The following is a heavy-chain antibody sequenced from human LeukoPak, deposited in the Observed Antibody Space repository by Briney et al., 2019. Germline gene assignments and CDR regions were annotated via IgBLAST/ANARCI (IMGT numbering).Heavy chain of an antibody. CDR2: ISSSSSTI. D-gene: IGHD3-16*01. CDR3: ARERGRTSDY. V-gene: IGHV3-48*01. Sequence: GGPLRLSCAASGFAFSSYSMNWVRQAPGKGLEWVSYISSSSSTIYYADSVKGRFTISRDNAKNSLYLQMNSLRAEDTAVYYCARERGRTSDYWGQGTLVTVSS. J-gene: IGHJ4*02. CDR1: GFAFSSYS.